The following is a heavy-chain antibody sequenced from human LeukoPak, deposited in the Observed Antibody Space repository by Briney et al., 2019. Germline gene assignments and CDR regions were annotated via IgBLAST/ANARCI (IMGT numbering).Heavy chain of an antibody. CDR1: GFTFSSYS. V-gene: IGHV3-21*01. CDR3: ARVRSYCSGGSCYEGDY. Sequence: GGSLRLSCAASGFTFSSYSMNWVPQPPGKGREWSSSISSSSSYIYYADSVKGRFTISRDNAKNSLYLQMNSLRAEDTAVYYCARVRSYCSGGSCYEGDYWGQGTLVTVSS. D-gene: IGHD2-15*01. J-gene: IGHJ4*02. CDR2: ISSSSSYI.